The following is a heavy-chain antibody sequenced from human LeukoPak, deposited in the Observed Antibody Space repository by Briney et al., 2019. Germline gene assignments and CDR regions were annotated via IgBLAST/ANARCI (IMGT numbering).Heavy chain of an antibody. CDR2: VHYSGST. CDR3: ASGYGSGVFWDYYYYMDV. CDR1: GGSISSYY. V-gene: IGHV4-59*01. D-gene: IGHD3-10*01. J-gene: IGHJ6*03. Sequence: SETLSLTCTVSGGSISSYYWSWIRQSPGKGLEWIGFVHYSGSTNYNPSLKSRVTISRDTSKNQFSLRLSSVTAADAAVYYCASGYGSGVFWDYYYYMDVWGKGTTVTISS.